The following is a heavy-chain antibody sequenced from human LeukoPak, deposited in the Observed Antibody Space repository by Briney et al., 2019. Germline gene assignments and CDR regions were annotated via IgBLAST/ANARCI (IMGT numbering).Heavy chain of an antibody. CDR1: GGTFSSYA. Sequence: SVKVSCKASGGTFSSYAISWVRQAPGQGLEWMGGIIPIFGTANYAQKFQGRVTITADESTSTAYMELSSLRSEDTAVYYCRYSGYDRYFDYWGQGTLVTVSS. D-gene: IGHD5-12*01. J-gene: IGHJ4*02. CDR3: RYSGYDRYFDY. V-gene: IGHV1-69*13. CDR2: IIPIFGTA.